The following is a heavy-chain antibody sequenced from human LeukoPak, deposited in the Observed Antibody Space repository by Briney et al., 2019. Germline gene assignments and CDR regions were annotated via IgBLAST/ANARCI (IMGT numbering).Heavy chain of an antibody. V-gene: IGHV1-18*01. CDR2: ISPYNGNT. CDR3: ARADTNGWEIDY. J-gene: IGHJ4*02. CDR1: AYTLTSYT. Sequence: ASVKVSCKASAYTLTSYTISWVRQAPGQGLEWMGWISPYNGNTDFAQKLQGRVTMTTDTSKNTAYMELRSLRSDDTAVYYCARADTNGWEIDYWGQGTLVTVSS. D-gene: IGHD6-19*01.